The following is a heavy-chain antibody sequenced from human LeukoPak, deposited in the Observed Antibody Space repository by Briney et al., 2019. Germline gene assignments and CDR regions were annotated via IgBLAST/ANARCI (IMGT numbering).Heavy chain of an antibody. D-gene: IGHD2-2*01. CDR3: AREYCSSTSCYGPDY. CDR1: GYTFTSYG. CDR2: ISTYNGNT. V-gene: IGHV1-18*01. J-gene: IGHJ4*02. Sequence: ASVKVSCKASGYTFTSYGISWVRQAPGQGLEWIGWISTYNGNTNYAQKLQGRVTMTTDTPTSTAYMELRGLRSDDTAVYYCAREYCSSTSCYGPDYWGQGTLVTVSS.